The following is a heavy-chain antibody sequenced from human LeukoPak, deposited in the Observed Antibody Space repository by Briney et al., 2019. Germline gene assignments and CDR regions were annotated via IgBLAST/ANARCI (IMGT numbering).Heavy chain of an antibody. CDR2: INPNSGGT. CDR3: ARADGSTSDNPNPDYYGMDV. V-gene: IGHV1-2*04. J-gene: IGHJ6*02. CDR1: GYTFTGYY. D-gene: IGHD5/OR15-5a*01. Sequence: ASVKVSCKASGYTFTGYYMHWVRQAPGQGLEWMGWINPNSGGTNYAQKFQGWVTMTRDTSISTAYMELSRLRSDDTAVYYCARADGSTSDNPNPDYYGMDVWGQGTTVTVSS.